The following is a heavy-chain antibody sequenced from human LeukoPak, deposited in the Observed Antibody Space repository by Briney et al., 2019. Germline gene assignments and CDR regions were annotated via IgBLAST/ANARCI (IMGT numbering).Heavy chain of an antibody. CDR2: ISTDGTYT. D-gene: IGHD2-21*02. CDR3: AVTVDCRATTDCYSYFHH. Sequence: GGSLRLSCAASGFTFSSYWMHWVRHAPGKGLVWVSRISTDGTYTEYADSVEGRFTISRDNAKDTLYLQVSSLRAEDTAVYYCAVTVDCRATTDCYSYFHHWGQGTLVTVSS. V-gene: IGHV3-74*03. CDR1: GFTFSSYW. J-gene: IGHJ1*01.